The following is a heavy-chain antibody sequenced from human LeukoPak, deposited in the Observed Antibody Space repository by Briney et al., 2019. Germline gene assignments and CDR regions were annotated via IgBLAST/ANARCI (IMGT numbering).Heavy chain of an antibody. CDR1: GGSISSYY. CDR2: IYYSGST. V-gene: IGHV4-59*01. J-gene: IGHJ6*02. D-gene: IGHD4-17*01. Sequence: SETLSLTCTVSGGSISSYYWSWIRQPPGKGLEWIGYIYYSGSTNYNPSLKSRVTISVDTSKNQFSLKLSSVTAADTAVYYCAGHGDYSDYCYGMDVWGQGTTVTVSS. CDR3: AGHGDYSDYCYGMDV.